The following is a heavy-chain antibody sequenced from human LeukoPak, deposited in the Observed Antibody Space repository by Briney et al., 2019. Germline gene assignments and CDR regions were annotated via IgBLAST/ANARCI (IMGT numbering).Heavy chain of an antibody. J-gene: IGHJ4*02. CDR2: IKIGTT. D-gene: IGHD5-24*01. CDR3: TIAPHNPEMPLDY. Sequence: GGSLRLSCAASGFSFSNAWMNWVRQAPGKGLVWIGRIKIGTTDYAAPVKDRFIISRDDSRNTLYMQMNSLKTEDTAVYYCTIAPHNPEMPLDYWGQGTLVTVSS. CDR1: GFSFSNAW. V-gene: IGHV3-15*01.